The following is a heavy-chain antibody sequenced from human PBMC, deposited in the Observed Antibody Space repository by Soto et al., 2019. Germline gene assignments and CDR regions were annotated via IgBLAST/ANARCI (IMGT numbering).Heavy chain of an antibody. V-gene: IGHV3-20*04. D-gene: IGHD3-10*01. J-gene: IGHJ4*02. CDR2: INWNGGTI. CDR1: GFTFDDYG. CDR3: AKSQSPMVRGVIEAFDY. Sequence: EAQLVESGGAVVRPGGSLRLSCVASGFTFDDYGMTWVRQAPGKGLEWVSGINWNGGTIHYADSVKGRFTISRDNAKNSLFLQMNSLRAEDTALYYCAKSQSPMVRGVIEAFDYWGQGTLVTVSS.